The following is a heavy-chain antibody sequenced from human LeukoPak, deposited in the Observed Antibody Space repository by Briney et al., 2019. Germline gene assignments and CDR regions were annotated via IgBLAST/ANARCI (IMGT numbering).Heavy chain of an antibody. V-gene: IGHV3-74*01. D-gene: IGHD2-15*01. CDR1: GFTFKLYW. J-gene: IGHJ4*02. CDR3: VRGGPSTWS. CDR2: INDDGSDT. Sequence: PGGSLRLSCAASGFTFKLYWMHWVRQVPGKGPVWVARINDDGSDTVYADSVKGRFTISRDDAKNMLFLQMNSLRGEDTAVYHCVRGGPSTWSRGQGTLVTVSS.